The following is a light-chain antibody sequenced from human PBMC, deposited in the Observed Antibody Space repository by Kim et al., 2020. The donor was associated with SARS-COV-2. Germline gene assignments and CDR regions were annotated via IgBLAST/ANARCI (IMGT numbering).Light chain of an antibody. Sequence: DIEVTQSPSALSASVGDRVTITCRASQSVSINVNWYQQKLGKAPRLLIYSASSLQSGVPSRFSGSGSGTSFTLTISSLQAEDFAIYYCQQTFSTQYSFGQGTKLEIK. J-gene: IGKJ2*03. CDR2: SAS. CDR3: QQTFSTQYS. V-gene: IGKV1-39*01. CDR1: QSVSIN.